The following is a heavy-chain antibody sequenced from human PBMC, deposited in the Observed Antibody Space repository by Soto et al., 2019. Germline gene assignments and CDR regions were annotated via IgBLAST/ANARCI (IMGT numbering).Heavy chain of an antibody. CDR3: AREGCSGGSCYYYYYYYMDV. J-gene: IGHJ6*03. D-gene: IGHD2-15*01. V-gene: IGHV4-34*01. Sequence: QVQLQQWGAGLLKPSETLSLTCAVYGGSFSGYYWSWIRQPPGKWLEWIGEINHSGSTNYNPSLKCRVTISVDTSKNQFSLKLSSVTAADTAVYYCAREGCSGGSCYYYYYYYMDVWGKGTTVTVSS. CDR2: INHSGST. CDR1: GGSFSGYY.